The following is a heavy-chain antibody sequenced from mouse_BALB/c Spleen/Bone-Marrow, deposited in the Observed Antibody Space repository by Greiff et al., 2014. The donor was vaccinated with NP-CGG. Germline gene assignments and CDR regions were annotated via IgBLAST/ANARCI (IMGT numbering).Heavy chain of an antibody. CDR2: IDPANGNT. J-gene: IGHJ3*01. V-gene: IGHV14-3*02. D-gene: IGHD1-1*01. Sequence: EVQLQQSGAELVKPGASVKLSCTASGFNIKDTYMHWVKQRPEQGLEWIRRIDPANGNTKYDPKFQGKATITADTSSNTAYLQLSSLTSEDTAVYYCAFYYYGSSLFAYWGQGTLVTVSA. CDR1: GFNIKDTY. CDR3: AFYYYGSSLFAY.